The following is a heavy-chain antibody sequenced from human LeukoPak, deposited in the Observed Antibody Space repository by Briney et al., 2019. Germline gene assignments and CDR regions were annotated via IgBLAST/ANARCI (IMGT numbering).Heavy chain of an antibody. CDR3: ARDKAIYDYVWGSYRYSYDAFDI. CDR1: GFTFSSYW. CDR2: IKQDGSEK. J-gene: IGHJ3*02. V-gene: IGHV3-7*01. Sequence: GGSLRLSCAASGFTFSSYWMSWVRQAPGKGLEWVANIKQDGSEKYYVDSAKGRFTISRDNAKNSLYLQMNSLRAEDTAVYYCARDKAIYDYVWGSYRYSYDAFDIWGQGTMVTVSS. D-gene: IGHD3-16*02.